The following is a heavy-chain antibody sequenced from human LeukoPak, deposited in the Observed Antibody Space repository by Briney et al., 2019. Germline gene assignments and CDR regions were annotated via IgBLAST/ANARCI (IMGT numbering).Heavy chain of an antibody. Sequence: SVKVSCKASGYTFTSYYMHWVRQAPGQGLEWMGIINPSGDSTSYEQRFQGRLTMTRDTSTNTVYMELSSLRSEDTAVYYCARHPSPQLHHFDYWGQGTLVTASS. D-gene: IGHD2-2*01. CDR2: INPSGDST. V-gene: IGHV1-46*01. J-gene: IGHJ4*02. CDR1: GYTFTSYY. CDR3: ARHPSPQLHHFDY.